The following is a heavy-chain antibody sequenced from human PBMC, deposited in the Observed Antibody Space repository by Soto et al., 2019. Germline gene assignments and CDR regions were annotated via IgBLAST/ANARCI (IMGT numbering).Heavy chain of an antibody. CDR2: ISWNSGSI. Sequence: EVQLVESGGGLVQPGRSLRLSCAASGFTFDDYAMHWVRQAPGKGLEWVSGISWNSGSIGYADSVKGRFTISRDNAKNFLDLQMNSLRAEDTALYYCATAGGFWSGYYGMDVWGQGTTVTVSS. CDR3: ATAGGFWSGYYGMDV. CDR1: GFTFDDYA. J-gene: IGHJ6*02. V-gene: IGHV3-9*01. D-gene: IGHD3-3*01.